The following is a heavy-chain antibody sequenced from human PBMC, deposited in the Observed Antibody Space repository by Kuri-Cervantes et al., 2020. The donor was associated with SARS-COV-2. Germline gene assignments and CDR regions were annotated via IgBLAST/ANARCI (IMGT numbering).Heavy chain of an antibody. Sequence: ASVKVSCKASGYTFNGYYMHWVRQAPGQGLEWMGWINPNSGGTNYAQKFQGWVTMTRDTSISTVYMELSRLRSDDTAVYYCARSTPLRRLVVISQGGAFDIWGQGTMVTVSS. D-gene: IGHD3-22*01. CDR3: ARSTPLRRLVVISQGGAFDI. CDR2: INPNSGGT. J-gene: IGHJ3*02. V-gene: IGHV1-2*04. CDR1: GYTFNGYY.